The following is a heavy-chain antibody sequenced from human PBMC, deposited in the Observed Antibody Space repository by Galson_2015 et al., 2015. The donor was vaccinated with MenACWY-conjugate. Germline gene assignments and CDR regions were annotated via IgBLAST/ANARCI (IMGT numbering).Heavy chain of an antibody. CDR3: ARLVGNSSGYYGMDV. J-gene: IGHJ6*02. Sequence: QSGAEVKKPGESLRISCKGSGYSFTTYWITWVRQMPGKGLEWMGRIDPSDSYTNYSPSFQGHVAISADKSISTAYLQWNSLKASDTAMYYCARLVGNSSGYYGMDVWGQGTTVTVSS. CDR2: IDPSDSYT. D-gene: IGHD6-25*01. CDR1: GYSFTTYW. V-gene: IGHV5-10-1*01.